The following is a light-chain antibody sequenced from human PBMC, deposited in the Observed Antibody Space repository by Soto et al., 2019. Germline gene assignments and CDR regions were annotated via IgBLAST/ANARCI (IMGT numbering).Light chain of an antibody. CDR3: QQSYSTPRT. Sequence: DIQMTQSPSSLSPSVGDRVTITCRASQSIGTSLNWYQQKPGKAPSLLIFSASSLHSGVPSRFSGSGSGTHFTLGINTLQPEDFATYYCQQSYSTPRTFGQGTKLE. J-gene: IGKJ2*01. V-gene: IGKV1-39*01. CDR1: QSIGTS. CDR2: SAS.